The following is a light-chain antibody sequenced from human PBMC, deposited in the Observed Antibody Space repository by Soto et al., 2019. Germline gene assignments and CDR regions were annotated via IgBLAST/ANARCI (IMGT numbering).Light chain of an antibody. J-gene: IGKJ4*01. CDR1: LSVSVY. CDR2: GVS. CDR3: QLYNNWPPGLT. Sequence: VVLAQSPATLSLSPGERATLSCRTSLSVSVYLDWYQQKPGQAPRLLISGVSVRATGIPARFSGSGSGTEFTLTISSLQSEDFALYYCQLYNNWPPGLTFGGGTKVDNK. V-gene: IGKV3-15*01.